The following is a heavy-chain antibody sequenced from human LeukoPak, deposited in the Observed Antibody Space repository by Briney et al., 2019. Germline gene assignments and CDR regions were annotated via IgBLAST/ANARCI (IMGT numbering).Heavy chain of an antibody. Sequence: GSLRLSCAASGFTFSSYAMSWVRQAPGKGLEWVSAISGSGGSTYYADSVKGRFTISRDNSKNTLYLQMNSLRAEDTAVYYCAKAMLVVPAAPIDYWGQGILVTVSS. V-gene: IGHV3-23*01. CDR2: ISGSGGST. J-gene: IGHJ4*02. CDR3: AKAMLVVPAAPIDY. CDR1: GFTFSSYA. D-gene: IGHD2-2*01.